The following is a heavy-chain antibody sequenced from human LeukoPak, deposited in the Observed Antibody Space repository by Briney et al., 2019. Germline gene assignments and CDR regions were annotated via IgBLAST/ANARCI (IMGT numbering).Heavy chain of an antibody. J-gene: IGHJ3*02. Sequence: SGPALVKPTQTLTLTCTFSGFSLSTSGMCVSWIRQPPGKALEWLARIDWDDDKYYSTSLKTRLTISKDTSKNQVVLTMTNMDPVDTATYYCARIRWDISTRDCVWGSYRKGAGAFDIWGQGTMVTVSS. CDR2: IDWDDDK. D-gene: IGHD3-16*02. CDR1: GFSLSTSGMC. CDR3: ARIRWDISTRDCVWGSYRKGAGAFDI. V-gene: IGHV2-70*11.